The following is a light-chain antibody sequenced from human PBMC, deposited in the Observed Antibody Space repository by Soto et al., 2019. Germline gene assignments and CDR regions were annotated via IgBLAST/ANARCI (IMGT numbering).Light chain of an antibody. CDR2: GAS. CDR1: HSVSSSY. J-gene: IGKJ1*01. Sequence: EILFTQSPGTLSLSPGEIATLSCRASHSVSSSYLAWYQQKPGQAPRLLIYGASNRATGIPARFSGSGSGTDFTLTISSLEPEDFAVYYCQQYSNWPWTFGQGTKVDIK. CDR3: QQYSNWPWT. V-gene: IGKV3-11*01.